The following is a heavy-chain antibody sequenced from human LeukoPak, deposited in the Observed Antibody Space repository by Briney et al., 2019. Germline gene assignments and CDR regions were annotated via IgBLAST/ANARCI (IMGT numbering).Heavy chain of an antibody. Sequence: SETLSLTCTVSGGSISGYYWSWSRQPPGKGPEWIGYIYYSGSTNYNPSLKSRVTISVDTSKNQFSLKMNSVTAADTAVYYCARLASSGWSHCDYWGQGTLVTVSS. CDR3: ARLASSGWSHCDY. V-gene: IGHV4-59*08. CDR1: GGSISGYY. J-gene: IGHJ4*02. D-gene: IGHD6-19*01. CDR2: IYYSGST.